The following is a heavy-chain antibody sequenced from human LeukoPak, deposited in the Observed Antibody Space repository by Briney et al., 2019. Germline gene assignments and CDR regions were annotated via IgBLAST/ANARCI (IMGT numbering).Heavy chain of an antibody. D-gene: IGHD3-22*01. CDR3: AKVLRYYDSSGYSDAFDI. CDR1: GFTFDDYA. CDR2: ISWNSGSI. V-gene: IGHV3-9*01. J-gene: IGHJ3*02. Sequence: PGGSLRLSCAASGFTFDDYAMHWVRQAPGKGLEWVSGISWNSGSIGYADSVKGRFTISRDNAKNSLYLQMNSLRAEDTALYYCAKVLRYYDSSGYSDAFDIWGQGKMVTVSS.